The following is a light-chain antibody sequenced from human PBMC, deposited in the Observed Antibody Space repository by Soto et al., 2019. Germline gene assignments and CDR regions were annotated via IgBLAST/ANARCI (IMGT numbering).Light chain of an antibody. Sequence: QSALTQPASVSGSPGQSITISCTGSSSDVGGYNYVSWFQQHPGRAPKFMIYEVSNRPSGVPDRFSGSKSGNTASLTVSGLQPEDEADYYCSSYAGSNKSVFGTGTKVTVL. J-gene: IGLJ1*01. CDR2: EVS. CDR3: SSYAGSNKSV. CDR1: SSDVGGYNY. V-gene: IGLV2-8*01.